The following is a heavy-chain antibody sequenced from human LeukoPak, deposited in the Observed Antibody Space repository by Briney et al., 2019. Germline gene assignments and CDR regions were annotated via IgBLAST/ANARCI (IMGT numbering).Heavy chain of an antibody. J-gene: IGHJ5*02. CDR2: IYSGGST. CDR1: GFTFSSYA. D-gene: IGHD3-10*01. V-gene: IGHV3-66*01. Sequence: GGSLRLSCAASGFTFSSYAMSWVRQAPGKGLEWVSVIYSGGSTYYADSVKGRFTISRDNSKNTLYLQMNSLRAEDTAVYYCARMYYYGSGMGFDPWGQGTLVTVSS. CDR3: ARMYYYGSGMGFDP.